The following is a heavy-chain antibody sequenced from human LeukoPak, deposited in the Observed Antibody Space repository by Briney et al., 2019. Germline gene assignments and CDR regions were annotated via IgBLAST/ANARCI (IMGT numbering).Heavy chain of an antibody. D-gene: IGHD4-17*01. Sequence: SETLSLTCTVSGGSISSYYWSWIRQPPGKGLEWIGYIYYSGSTNYNPSLKSRGTISVDTSMNQFSLKLSSVTAADTAVYYCARDPTNGDYTLFDYWGQGTLVTVSS. CDR2: IYYSGST. CDR1: GGSISSYY. V-gene: IGHV4-59*01. J-gene: IGHJ4*02. CDR3: ARDPTNGDYTLFDY.